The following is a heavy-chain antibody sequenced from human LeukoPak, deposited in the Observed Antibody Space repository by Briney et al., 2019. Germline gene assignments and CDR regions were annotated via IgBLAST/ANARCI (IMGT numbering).Heavy chain of an antibody. Sequence: PSETLSLTCTVSGGSISSYYWSWIRQPAGKGLEWIGLIYTSGSTNYNPSLKSRVTMSVDTSKNQFSLKLSSVTAADTAVYYCARDRPLDFWSGYYIGEDAFDIWGQGTMVTVSS. CDR3: ARDRPLDFWSGYYIGEDAFDI. D-gene: IGHD3-3*01. CDR2: IYTSGST. V-gene: IGHV4-4*07. J-gene: IGHJ3*02. CDR1: GGSISSYY.